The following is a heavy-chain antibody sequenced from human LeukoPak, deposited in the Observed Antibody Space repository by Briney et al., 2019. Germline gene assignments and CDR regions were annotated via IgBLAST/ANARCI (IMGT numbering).Heavy chain of an antibody. V-gene: IGHV1-2*02. Sequence: ASVKVSCKASGYTFTGYDMHWVRQAPGQGLEWMGWINPNSGGTNYAQKFQGRVTMTRDTSISTAYMELSRLRSDDTAVCYCARGFRGLNWNVVGFDYWGQGTLVTVSS. D-gene: IGHD1-1*01. J-gene: IGHJ4*02. CDR1: GYTFTGYD. CDR3: ARGFRGLNWNVVGFDY. CDR2: INPNSGGT.